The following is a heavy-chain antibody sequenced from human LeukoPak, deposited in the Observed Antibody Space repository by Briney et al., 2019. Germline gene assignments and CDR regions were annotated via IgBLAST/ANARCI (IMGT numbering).Heavy chain of an antibody. D-gene: IGHD4-17*01. J-gene: IGHJ6*02. CDR1: GFTFSSCG. CDR2: IWYNGSNK. V-gene: IGHV3-33*06. Sequence: PGGSLRLSCAASGFTFSSCGMHWVRQAPGKGLEWVALIWYNGSNKYYADSVKGRLTISRDNSKNTLYLQMNSLSADDTAVYHCAKELTLLDYGRGYYYYGLDVWGQGTTLTVSS. CDR3: AKELTLLDYGRGYYYYGLDV.